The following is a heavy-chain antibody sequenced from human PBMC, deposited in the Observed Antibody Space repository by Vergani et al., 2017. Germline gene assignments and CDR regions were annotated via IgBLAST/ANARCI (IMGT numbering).Heavy chain of an antibody. Sequence: QLQLQESGPGLVKPSATLSLTCSVSGASIRSSNYYWGWIRQPPGKGLEWIASIYYSGSTYYNPSLKSGVTISVDTSKNQFSLKLSSVTAADTAVYFCARHSTVEWLVKLGWIDPWGKGILVTVSS. V-gene: IGHV4-39*01. CDR3: ARHSTVEWLVKLGWIDP. J-gene: IGHJ5*02. CDR1: GASIRSSNYY. CDR2: IYYSGST. D-gene: IGHD6-19*01.